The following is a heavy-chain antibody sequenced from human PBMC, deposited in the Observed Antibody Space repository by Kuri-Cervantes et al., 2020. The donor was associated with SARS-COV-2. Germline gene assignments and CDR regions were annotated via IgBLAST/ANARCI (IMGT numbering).Heavy chain of an antibody. J-gene: IGHJ6*02. CDR3: AREDYHYGMDV. V-gene: IGHV3-30*04. CDR1: GFAFRTSA. Sequence: GGSLRLSCAASGFAFRTSAMHWVRQAPDKGLEWVAVISYDGVNEYYADFVKGRFTISRDNSNNTLYLQMNSLTTEDTAVYYCAREDYHYGMDVWGQGTTVTISS. CDR2: ISYDGVNE.